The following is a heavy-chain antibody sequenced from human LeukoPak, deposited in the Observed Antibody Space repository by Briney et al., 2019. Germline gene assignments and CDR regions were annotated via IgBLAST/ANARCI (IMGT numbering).Heavy chain of an antibody. CDR1: GGSISSGGYS. CDR2: IYHSGST. Sequence: SETLSLTCAVSGGSISSGGYSWSWIRQPPGKGLEWIGYIYHSGSTYYNPSLKSRVSISIDRSKNQFSLKLTSVTAADTAVYYCARGLSHSKDIWGQGTMVTVSS. CDR3: ARGLSHSKDI. V-gene: IGHV4-30-2*01. J-gene: IGHJ3*02.